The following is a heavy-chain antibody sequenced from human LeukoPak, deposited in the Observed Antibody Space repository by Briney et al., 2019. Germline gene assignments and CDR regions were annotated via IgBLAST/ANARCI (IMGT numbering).Heavy chain of an antibody. Sequence: GGSLRLSCAASGFTFTNYWMNWLRQAPGKGLEWVANIKQDGGAKNYVDSVKGRFTISRDNAKNSLYLQMNSLRAEDTAVYYCARDRTYYYGSRLGPWGQGTLVTVSS. CDR1: GFTFTNYW. J-gene: IGHJ5*02. CDR2: IKQDGGAK. CDR3: ARDRTYYYGSRLGP. D-gene: IGHD3-10*01. V-gene: IGHV3-7*01.